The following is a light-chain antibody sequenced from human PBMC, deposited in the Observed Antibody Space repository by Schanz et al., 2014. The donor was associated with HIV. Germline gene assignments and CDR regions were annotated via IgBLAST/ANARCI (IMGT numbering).Light chain of an antibody. CDR2: GAS. CDR3: QQYGSSPT. J-gene: IGKJ1*01. Sequence: EIVMTQSPATLSVSPGESATLSCRASQSVNSYLAWYRQNPGQAPRLLIYGASSRATGIPDRFSGSGSGSAFTLIINRLEPADIAVYYCQQYGSSPTFGQGTKVEIK. V-gene: IGKV3-20*01. CDR1: QSVNSY.